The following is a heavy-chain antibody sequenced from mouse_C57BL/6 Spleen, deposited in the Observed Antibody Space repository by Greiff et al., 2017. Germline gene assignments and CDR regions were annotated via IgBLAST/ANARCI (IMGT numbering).Heavy chain of an antibody. V-gene: IGHV1-82*01. CDR2: IYPGDGDT. Sequence: QVQLQQSGPELKPGASVKISCKASGYAFSSSWMNWVKQRPGKGLEWIGRIYPGDGDTNYNGKFKGKATLTADKSSSTAYMQLSSLTSEDSAVYFCARAPFAYWGQGTLVTVSA. CDR1: GYAFSSSW. J-gene: IGHJ3*01. CDR3: ARAPFAY.